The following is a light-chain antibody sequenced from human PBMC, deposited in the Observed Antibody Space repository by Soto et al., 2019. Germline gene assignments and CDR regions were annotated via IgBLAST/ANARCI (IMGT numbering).Light chain of an antibody. J-gene: IGKJ1*01. Sequence: EIVLTQSTGTLSLSPGESATLSCRASQSVSSNYLDWYQQKPGQAPRPLIYGASIRATGIPDRFSGSGAGTDVTLTLRRLEAEDVAVYYGQQYGSSPWTFGQGTKGEIK. CDR2: GAS. CDR3: QQYGSSPWT. V-gene: IGKV3-20*01. CDR1: QSVSSNY.